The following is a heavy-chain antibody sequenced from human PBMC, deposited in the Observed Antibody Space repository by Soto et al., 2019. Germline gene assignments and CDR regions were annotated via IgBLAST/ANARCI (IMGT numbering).Heavy chain of an antibody. CDR3: ARDRLKMATKSEFDY. J-gene: IGHJ4*02. V-gene: IGHV3-23*01. Sequence: GGSLRLSCAASGFTFSNYAISWVRQAPGKGLEWVSSISGGGTTTYYADSVKGRFTISRDNAKNTLYLQMNSLRAEDTAVYYCARDRLKMATKSEFDYWGKGTLVTVSS. D-gene: IGHD5-12*01. CDR2: ISGGGTTT. CDR1: GFTFSNYA.